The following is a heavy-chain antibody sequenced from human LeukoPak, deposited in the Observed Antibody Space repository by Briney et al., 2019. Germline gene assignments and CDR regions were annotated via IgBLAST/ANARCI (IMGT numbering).Heavy chain of an antibody. D-gene: IGHD3-22*01. CDR2: IYPDDSDT. CDR3: ARPNITSYYYSRGYDAFDV. J-gene: IGHJ3*01. V-gene: IGHV5-51*01. CDR1: GYKFNAYR. Sequence: GESLKISWQGSGYKFNAYRIAGVRQMPGKGLEWMGIIYPDDSDTRYSPSFQGQVTISADKSVSIAYLQWSSLKASDTAMYYCARPNITSYYYSRGYDAFDVWGQGTMVIVSS.